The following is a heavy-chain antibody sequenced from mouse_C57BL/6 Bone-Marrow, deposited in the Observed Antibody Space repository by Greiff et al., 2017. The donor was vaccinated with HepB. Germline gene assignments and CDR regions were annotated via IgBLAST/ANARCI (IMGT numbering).Heavy chain of an antibody. Sequence: EVMLVESGGDLVKPGGSLKLSCAASGFTFSSYGMSWVRQTPDKRLEWVATISSGGSYTYYPDSVKGRFTISRDNATNTLYLQMSSLKSEDTAMYYCARLTWEGRVDYWGQGTTLTVSS. CDR1: GFTFSSYG. CDR3: ARLTWEGRVDY. J-gene: IGHJ2*01. CDR2: ISSGGSYT. D-gene: IGHD4-1*01. V-gene: IGHV5-6*01.